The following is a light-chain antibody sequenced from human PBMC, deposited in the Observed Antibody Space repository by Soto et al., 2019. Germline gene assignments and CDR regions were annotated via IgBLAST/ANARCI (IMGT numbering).Light chain of an antibody. J-gene: IGKJ1*01. V-gene: IGKV3-11*01. CDR2: DTF. Sequence: IVLTQSPATLSFSPGERATLSCRASQNIAIYLAWYQQKSGQSPRLLNYDTFNRAPGIPDRFSGSGSGTDFTLTISSLEPEDFAVYYCQQRADWPWTFGQGTTVEIK. CDR3: QQRADWPWT. CDR1: QNIAIY.